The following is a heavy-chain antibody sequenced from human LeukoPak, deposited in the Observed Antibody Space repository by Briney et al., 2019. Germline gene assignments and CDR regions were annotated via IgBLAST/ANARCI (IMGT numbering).Heavy chain of an antibody. CDR2: IYHSGST. CDR3: ARDGQASGSYYDAFDI. V-gene: IGHV4-38-2*02. Sequence: SETLSLTCTVSGYSISSGYYWGWIRQPPGKGLEWIGSIYHSGSTYYNPSLKSRVTISVDTSKNQFSLKLSSVTAADTAVYYCARDGQASGSYYDAFDIWGQGTMVTVSS. CDR1: GYSISSGYY. J-gene: IGHJ3*02. D-gene: IGHD1-26*01.